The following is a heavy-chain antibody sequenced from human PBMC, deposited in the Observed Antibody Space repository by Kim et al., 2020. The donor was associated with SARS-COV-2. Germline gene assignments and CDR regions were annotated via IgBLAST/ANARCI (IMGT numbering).Heavy chain of an antibody. CDR2: IYYSGST. D-gene: IGHD3-10*01. Sequence: SETLSLTCTVSGGSISSGGYYWSWIRQHPGKGLEWIGYIYYSGSTYYNPSLKSRVTISVDTSKNQFSLKLSSVTAADTAVYYCARVGSGSDYGGGGNWFDPWGQGTLVTVSS. V-gene: IGHV4-31*03. J-gene: IGHJ5*02. CDR1: GGSISSGGYY. CDR3: ARVGSGSDYGGGGNWFDP.